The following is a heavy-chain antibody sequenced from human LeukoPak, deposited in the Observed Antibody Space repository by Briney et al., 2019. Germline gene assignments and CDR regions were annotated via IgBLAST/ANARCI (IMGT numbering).Heavy chain of an antibody. CDR3: ARSVSGWSDY. J-gene: IGHJ4*02. Sequence: ASVKVSCKASGYTFTSYDINWVRQAAGQGLEWMGWMNSNSGNTDYAQKFQGRVTMTRNTSISTAYMELSSLRSEDTAVYYCARSVSGWSDYWGQGTLVTVSS. CDR2: MNSNSGNT. V-gene: IGHV1-8*01. D-gene: IGHD6-19*01. CDR1: GYTFTSYD.